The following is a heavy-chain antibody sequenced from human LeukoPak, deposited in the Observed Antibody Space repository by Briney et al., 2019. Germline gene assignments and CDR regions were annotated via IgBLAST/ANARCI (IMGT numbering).Heavy chain of an antibody. D-gene: IGHD6-13*01. CDR3: ARVPVASDGTCFDS. J-gene: IGHJ4*02. CDR2: ISFSSDMI. V-gene: IGHV3-48*04. CDR1: GFTFSRNN. Sequence: GGSLRLSCAASGFTFSRNNMNWVRQAPGKGLEWISYISFSSDMIYYADSVKGRFTISRDNAKNSLYLQMNSLRAKDTAVYYCARVPVASDGTCFDSWGQGTLVIVSS.